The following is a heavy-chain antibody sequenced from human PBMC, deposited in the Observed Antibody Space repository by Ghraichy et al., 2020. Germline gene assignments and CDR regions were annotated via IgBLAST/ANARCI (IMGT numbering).Heavy chain of an antibody. J-gene: IGHJ6*02. V-gene: IGHV3-15*01. CDR2: IKSKTDGGTT. Sequence: GESLNISCAASGFTFSNAWMSWVRQAPGKGLEWVGRIKSKTDGGTTDYAAPVKGRFTISRDDSKNTLYLQMNSLKTEDTAVYYCTTRYFDWLGGYYGMDVWGQGTTVTVSS. D-gene: IGHD3-9*01. CDR1: GFTFSNAW. CDR3: TTRYFDWLGGYYGMDV.